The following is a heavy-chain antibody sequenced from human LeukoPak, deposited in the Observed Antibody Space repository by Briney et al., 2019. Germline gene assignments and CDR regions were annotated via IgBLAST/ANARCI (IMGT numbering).Heavy chain of an antibody. V-gene: IGHV3-23*01. CDR3: AKDLDRIQLSMKTFHS. J-gene: IGHJ5*01. D-gene: IGHD5-18*01. CDR2: ISGSGGST. CDR1: GFTFSSYA. Sequence: PGGSLRLSCAASGFTFSSYAMSWVRQAPGKGLEWVSAISGSGGSTYYADSVKGRFTISRDSSKNTLYLQMNSLRAEDTAVYYCAKDLDRIQLSMKTFHSWGQGTLVTVSS.